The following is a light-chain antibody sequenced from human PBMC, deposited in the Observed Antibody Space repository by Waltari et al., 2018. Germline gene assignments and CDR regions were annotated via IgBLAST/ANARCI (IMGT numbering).Light chain of an antibody. CDR3: CSYAGNYIWV. V-gene: IGLV2-23*02. CDR2: DVS. Sequence: QSALTQPASVSGSPGQSVTISCTGASSDTGRYDILSWYQQHPGNAPKLLICDVSKRPSGVSDRFSGSKSGDTASLTISGLQFEDEADYYCCSYAGNYIWVFGGGTRLTVL. CDR1: SSDTGRYDI. J-gene: IGLJ3*02.